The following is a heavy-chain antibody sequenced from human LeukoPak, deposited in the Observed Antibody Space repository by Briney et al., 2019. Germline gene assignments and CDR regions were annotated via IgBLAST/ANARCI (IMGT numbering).Heavy chain of an antibody. D-gene: IGHD6-6*01. CDR1: GFSFSTYG. CDR3: ARDYSSSPFRVMDYYYMDV. V-gene: IGHV3-33*01. CDR2: IWYDGSNK. Sequence: PGRSLRLSCAASGFSFSTYGMHWVRQAPGKGLEWVAVIWYDGSNKYYADSVKGRFTISRDNSKNTLYLQMNSLRAEDTAVYYCARDYSSSPFRVMDYYYMDVWGKGTTVIVSS. J-gene: IGHJ6*03.